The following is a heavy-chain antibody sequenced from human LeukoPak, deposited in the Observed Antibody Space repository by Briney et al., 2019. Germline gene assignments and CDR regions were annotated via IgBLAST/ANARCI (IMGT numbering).Heavy chain of an antibody. Sequence: SGPTLVKPTQTLTLTCTFSGFSLTTSGEAVGWIRQPPRKALEWLALIYSDDEKHYIPSLKNRLTITKDTSKNQVVFTMTNMDPLDTATYYCSHRRGGYFDYWGQGTLVTVSS. CDR1: GFSLTTSGEA. J-gene: IGHJ4*02. CDR3: SHRRGGYFDY. D-gene: IGHD3-16*01. V-gene: IGHV2-5*02. CDR2: IYSDDEK.